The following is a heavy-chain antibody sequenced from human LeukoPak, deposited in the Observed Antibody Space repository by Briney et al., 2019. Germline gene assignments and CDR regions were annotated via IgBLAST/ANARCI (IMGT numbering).Heavy chain of an antibody. CDR2: INPNSGGT. J-gene: IGHJ5*02. Sequence: ASVKVSCKTSGYTFTGYYMHWVRQAPGQGLEWMGWINPNSGGTNYAQKFQGRVTMTRDTSISTAYMEVRRLRSDDTAVYYCARDTTGRDGDKQRDCWFDPWGQGTLVTVSS. CDR3: ARDTTGRDGDKQRDCWFDP. CDR1: GYTFTGYY. D-gene: IGHD5-24*01. V-gene: IGHV1-2*02.